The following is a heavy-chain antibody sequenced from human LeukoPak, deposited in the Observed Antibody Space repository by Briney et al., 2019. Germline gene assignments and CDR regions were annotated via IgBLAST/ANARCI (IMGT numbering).Heavy chain of an antibody. CDR3: ARLSYSSSLRDYYYYYMDV. CDR2: IYPGDSDT. D-gene: IGHD6-6*01. J-gene: IGHJ6*03. Sequence: GESLKISCKGSGYSFTSYWIGWVRQMPGKGLEWMGIIYPGDSDTRYSPSFQGQVTISADKSISTAYLQWSGLKASDTAMYYCARLSYSSSLRDYYYYYMDVWGKGTTVTVSS. V-gene: IGHV5-51*01. CDR1: GYSFTSYW.